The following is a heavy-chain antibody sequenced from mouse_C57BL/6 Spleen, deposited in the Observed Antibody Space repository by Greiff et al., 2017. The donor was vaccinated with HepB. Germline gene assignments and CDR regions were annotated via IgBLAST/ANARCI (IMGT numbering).Heavy chain of an antibody. D-gene: IGHD4-1*01. J-gene: IGHJ2*01. CDR2: IYPGDGDT. V-gene: IGHV1-80*01. CDR3: ARELGTGSFDY. CDR1: GYAFSSYW. Sequence: QVHVKQSGAELVKPGASVKISCKASGYAFSSYWMNWVKQRPGKGLEWIGQIYPGDGDTNYNGKFKGKATLTADKSSSTAYMQLSSLTSEDSAVYFCARELGTGSFDYWGQGTTLTVSS.